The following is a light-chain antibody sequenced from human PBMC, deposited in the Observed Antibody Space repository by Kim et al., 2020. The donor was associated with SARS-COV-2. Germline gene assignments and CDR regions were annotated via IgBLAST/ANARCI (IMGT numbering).Light chain of an antibody. Sequence: PGERATHSRRASQSVSTYLAWYQHKPGQGPRLLIYDASIRATGIPDRFSGSGSGTDFTLTISSLESEDFAVYYCQQRSNWPPALTFGGGTKVDIK. J-gene: IGKJ4*01. V-gene: IGKV3-11*01. CDR1: QSVSTY. CDR3: QQRSNWPPALT. CDR2: DAS.